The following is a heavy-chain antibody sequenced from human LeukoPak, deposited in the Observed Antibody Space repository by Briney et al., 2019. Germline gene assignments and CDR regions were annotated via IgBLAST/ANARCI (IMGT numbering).Heavy chain of an antibody. CDR2: IYSGGST. Sequence: GGSLRLSCAASEFSVGSNYMTWVRQAPGKGLEWVSLIYSGGSTYYADSVKGRFTISRDNAKNSLYLQMNSLRAEDTAVYYCAGKGDILTGYYRVPWFDPWGQGTLVTVSS. CDR1: EFSVGSNY. J-gene: IGHJ5*02. D-gene: IGHD3-9*01. CDR3: AGKGDILTGYYRVPWFDP. V-gene: IGHV3-66*01.